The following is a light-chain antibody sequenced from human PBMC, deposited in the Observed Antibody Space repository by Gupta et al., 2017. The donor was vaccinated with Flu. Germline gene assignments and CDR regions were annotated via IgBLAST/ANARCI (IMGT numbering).Light chain of an antibody. CDR1: SRDVGCYPY. CDR3: SSEKSSSIPWV. V-gene: IGLV2-14*01. CDR2: EVR. Sequence: QSALPQPASVSGSPAPSIPISCTGTSRDVGCYPYFSWYQQHPGKAPKLMIYEVRKRPSGVSNRFSGAKSGNTASLTITGLQAEDEADYYCSSEKSSSIPWVFGGGTKLTVL. J-gene: IGLJ3*02.